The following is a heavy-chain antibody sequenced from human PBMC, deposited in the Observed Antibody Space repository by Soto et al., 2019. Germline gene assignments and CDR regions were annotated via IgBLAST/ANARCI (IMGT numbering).Heavy chain of an antibody. CDR2: ISSDGSNK. J-gene: IGHJ6*02. D-gene: IGHD2-2*01. CDR1: GFSFSTYA. CDR3: GRDRGYCISTSCYGGAYYYGMDV. Sequence: QVQLVESGGGVVQPGRSLRLSCAASGFSFSTYAMHWVRQAPGKGLEWVAVISSDGSNKNYADSVKGRFTISRDNSKNTLYLQMNTLRADGTAGYYCGRDRGYCISTSCYGGAYYYGMDVWGQGTTVTVSS. V-gene: IGHV3-30-3*01.